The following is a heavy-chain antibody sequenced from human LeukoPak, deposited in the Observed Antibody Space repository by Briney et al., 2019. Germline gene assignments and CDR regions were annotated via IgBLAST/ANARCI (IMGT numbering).Heavy chain of an antibody. CDR1: GYTFTSYY. CDR2: INPSGGST. D-gene: IGHD5-18*01. J-gene: IGHJ6*03. CDR3: ARGGNSYGRATYYYYYMDV. V-gene: IGHV1-46*03. Sequence: ASVKVSCKASGYTFTSYYMHWVRQAPGQALEWMGIINPSGGSTSYAQKFQGRVTMTSDTSTSTVYMELSSLRSEDTAVYYCARGGNSYGRATYYYYYMDVWGKGTTVTVSS.